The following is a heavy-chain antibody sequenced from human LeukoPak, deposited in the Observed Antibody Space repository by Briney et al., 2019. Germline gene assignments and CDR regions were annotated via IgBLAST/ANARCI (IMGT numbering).Heavy chain of an antibody. CDR1: GGSFSDFY. CDR2: INHSGST. J-gene: IGHJ6*03. CDR3: ARGRSRGYSSSWTPRTWYYYYMDV. V-gene: IGHV4-34*01. Sequence: PSETLSLTCAVYGGSFSDFYWTWIRQPPGKGLEWIGEINHSGSTNYNPSLKSRVTISLDTSKNQFSLKVRSMTAADTAVYYCARGRSRGYSSSWTPRTWYYYYMDVWGKGTTVTVSS. D-gene: IGHD6-13*01.